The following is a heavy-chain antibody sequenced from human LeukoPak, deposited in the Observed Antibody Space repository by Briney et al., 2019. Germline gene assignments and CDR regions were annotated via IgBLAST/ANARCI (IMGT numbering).Heavy chain of an antibody. CDR1: GFTFSSYG. V-gene: IGHV3-33*01. CDR2: IWYDGSNN. CDR3: ASQWLVQGYFDY. J-gene: IGHJ4*02. Sequence: GGSLRLSCAASGFTFSSYGMHWVRQAPGKGLEWVAVIWYDGSNNYYADSVKGRFTISRDNSKNTLYLQMNSLRAEDTAVYYCASQWLVQGYFDYWGQGTLVAVSS. D-gene: IGHD6-19*01.